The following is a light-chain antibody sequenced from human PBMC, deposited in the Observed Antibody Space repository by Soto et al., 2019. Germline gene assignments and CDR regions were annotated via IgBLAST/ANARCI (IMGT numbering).Light chain of an antibody. Sequence: RASQSVSSNLAWYQQKPGQAPRLLIYGASTRATGIPARFSGSGSGRQSTFACGRLMPADPLFHSRREHNKRLWTFAQGTKVDIK. J-gene: IGKJ1*01. CDR1: QSVSSN. CDR3: REHNKRLWT. V-gene: IGKV3-15*01. CDR2: GAS.